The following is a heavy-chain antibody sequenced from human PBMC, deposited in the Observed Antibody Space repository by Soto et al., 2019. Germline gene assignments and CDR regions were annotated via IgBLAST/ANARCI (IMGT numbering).Heavy chain of an antibody. D-gene: IGHD2-15*01. Sequence: QVPLQESGPRLVRPSGTLSLTCTVSSGSISTANWWRWVRQPPGRGLEWIGEIYHSGSTNNNLSHFSRGILSVGESNNRSSLRLRSVTAADTATLYCATRGGGVGLAAATAFDYWGQGTLVIVSS. CDR2: IYHSGST. CDR3: ATRGGGVGLAAATAFDY. CDR1: SGSISTANW. J-gene: IGHJ4*02. V-gene: IGHV4-4*02.